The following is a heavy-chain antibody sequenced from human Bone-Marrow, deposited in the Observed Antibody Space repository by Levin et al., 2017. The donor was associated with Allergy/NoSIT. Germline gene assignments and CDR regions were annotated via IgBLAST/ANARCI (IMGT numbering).Heavy chain of an antibody. D-gene: IGHD6-19*01. J-gene: IGHJ4*02. V-gene: IGHV3-11*01. CDR3: ASVHRDASGWYWEYN. Sequence: GGSLRLSCAASGFTFTNYHMTWIRQTPEKGLEWVSYITGGGSIYYADSVKGRFTISTDNAKTSLFLQMNSLRAEDTAVYFCASVHRDASGWYWEYNWGQGTQVTVSS. CDR1: GFTFTNYH. CDR2: ITGGGSI.